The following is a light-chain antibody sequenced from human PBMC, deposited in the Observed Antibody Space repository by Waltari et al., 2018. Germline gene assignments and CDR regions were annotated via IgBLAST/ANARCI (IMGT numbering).Light chain of an antibody. V-gene: IGKV3-15*01. CDR3: QQYNNWPLWT. J-gene: IGKJ1*01. Sequence: EIVMTQSPATLSVFPGERATLSCRASQSVRSNLAWYQQKPGQAPRRLIYGASTRATGIPARFSGSGSGTEFTLTISSLQSEDFAVYYCQQYNNWPLWTFGQGTKVEIK. CDR1: QSVRSN. CDR2: GAS.